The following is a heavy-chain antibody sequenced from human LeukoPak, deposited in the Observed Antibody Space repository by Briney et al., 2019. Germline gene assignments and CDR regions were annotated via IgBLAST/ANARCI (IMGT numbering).Heavy chain of an antibody. Sequence: GGSLRLSCAASGFTFSSYSMNWVRQAPGKGLEWVSYISSGSSTIYYADSVKGRFTISRDNAKNSLCLQMNSLRDEDTAVYYCARENIVVVTAIRGAFDIWGQGTMVTVSS. CDR1: GFTFSSYS. D-gene: IGHD2-21*02. CDR3: ARENIVVVTAIRGAFDI. J-gene: IGHJ3*02. CDR2: ISSGSSTI. V-gene: IGHV3-48*02.